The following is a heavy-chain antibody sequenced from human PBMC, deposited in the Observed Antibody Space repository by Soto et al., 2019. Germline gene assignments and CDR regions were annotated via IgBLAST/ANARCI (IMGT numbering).Heavy chain of an antibody. Sequence: PGGSLRLSCASSGFTVSSNYMSWVRQPPGKGLEWVSVIYSGGSTYYADSVKGRFTISRDNSKNTLYLQMNSLRAEDTAVYYCARDRPSHSSGWDSDYCGQGTLVTVSS. J-gene: IGHJ4*02. CDR2: IYSGGST. D-gene: IGHD6-19*01. CDR1: GFTVSSNY. V-gene: IGHV3-66*01. CDR3: ARDRPSHSSGWDSDY.